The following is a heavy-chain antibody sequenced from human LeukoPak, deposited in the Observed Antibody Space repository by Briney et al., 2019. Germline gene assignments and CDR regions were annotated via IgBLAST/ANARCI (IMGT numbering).Heavy chain of an antibody. CDR2: ISYDGNNE. J-gene: IGHJ6*02. CDR3: ARDGVRAGYGSSWYYYYYGMDV. CDR1: GFTFSSYA. D-gene: IGHD6-13*01. Sequence: PGGSLRLSCAASGFTFSSYAIHWVRQAPGKGLEWVAVISYDGNNEYYADSVKGRFTISRDNSKNTLYLQMNSLRAEDTAVYYCARDGVRAGYGSSWYYYYYGMDVWGQGTTVTVSS. V-gene: IGHV3-30-3*01.